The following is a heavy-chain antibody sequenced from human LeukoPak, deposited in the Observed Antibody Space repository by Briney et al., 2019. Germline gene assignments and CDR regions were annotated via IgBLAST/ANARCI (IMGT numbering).Heavy chain of an antibody. J-gene: IGHJ6*03. CDR3: ARESYCSGGSCYSGYYYMDV. V-gene: IGHV3-66*01. CDR2: IYSGGST. Sequence: PGGSLRLSCAASGFTVSSNYMSWLRQAPGKGLEWVSDIYSGGSTYYADSVKGRFTISRDNSKNTLYLQMNSLRAEDTAVYYCARESYCSGGSCYSGYYYMDVWGKGTTVTISS. D-gene: IGHD2-15*01. CDR1: GFTVSSNY.